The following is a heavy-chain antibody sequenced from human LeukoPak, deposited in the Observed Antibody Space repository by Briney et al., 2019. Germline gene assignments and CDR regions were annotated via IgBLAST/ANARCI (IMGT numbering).Heavy chain of an antibody. Sequence: PGGSLRLSCAASGFTFSSYAMSWVRQAPGEGLEWVSATSAGGGRTYYAASVKGRFTISRDNSENTLYLQMSSLRAEDTAVYYCAKATYSSSWPFDYWGQGTLVTVSS. CDR2: TSAGGGRT. D-gene: IGHD6-13*01. CDR3: AKATYSSSWPFDY. CDR1: GFTFSSYA. J-gene: IGHJ4*02. V-gene: IGHV3-23*01.